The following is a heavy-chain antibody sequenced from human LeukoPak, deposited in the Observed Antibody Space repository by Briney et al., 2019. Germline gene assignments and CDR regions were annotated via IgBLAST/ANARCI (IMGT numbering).Heavy chain of an antibody. CDR1: GFTFSSYA. CDR2: ISGSGGST. CDR3: ATHSYAYSSGYPRDY. V-gene: IGHV3-23*01. J-gene: IGHJ4*02. Sequence: GGSLRLSCAASGFTFSSYAMSWVRQAPGKGLEWVSAISGSGGSTYYADSVKGRFTISRDNSKNTLYLQMNSLRAEDTAVYYCATHSYAYSSGYPRDYWGQGTLVTVSS. D-gene: IGHD3-22*01.